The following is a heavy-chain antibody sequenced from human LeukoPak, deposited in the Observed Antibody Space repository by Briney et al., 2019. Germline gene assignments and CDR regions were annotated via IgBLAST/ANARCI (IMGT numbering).Heavy chain of an antibody. V-gene: IGHV1-2*02. CDR3: ASAYSSSWYSGYYYYGMAV. CDR1: GYTFTGYY. J-gene: IGHJ6*02. CDR2: INPNSGGK. Sequence: ASVKVSCKASGYTFTGYYMHWVRQAPGQGLEWMGWINPNSGGKNYAQKLQGRVTMTRDTSIRTAYMELSRLRSDDTAVYYCASAYSSSWYSGYYYYGMAVGSQGTTVTVPS. D-gene: IGHD6-13*01.